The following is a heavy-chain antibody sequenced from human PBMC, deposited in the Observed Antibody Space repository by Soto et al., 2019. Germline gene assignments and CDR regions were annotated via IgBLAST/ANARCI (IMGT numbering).Heavy chain of an antibody. CDR2: VNAGSGNT. J-gene: IGHJ4*01. V-gene: IGHV1-3*01. D-gene: IGHD6-19*01. Sequence: QVQLVQSGAEVKKPGASVNISCKASGFTFTKYALHWVRQAPGQRPEWMGWVNAGSGNTRYLQRFQGRITITSDTSASTVYLDLSSLTSEDTAVYFCARDYADIAVAGISLLAHWGQGTLVTVSS. CDR3: ARDYADIAVAGISLLAH. CDR1: GFTFTKYA.